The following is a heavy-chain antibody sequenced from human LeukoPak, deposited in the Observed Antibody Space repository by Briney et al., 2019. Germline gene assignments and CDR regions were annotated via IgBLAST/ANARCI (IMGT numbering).Heavy chain of an antibody. CDR2: ITSNGSST. J-gene: IGHJ3*02. Sequence: QPGGSLRLSCAASGFTFSGYWMHWVRQAPGKGLVWVSRITSNGSSTSYADSVKGRFTISRDSAKNTLYLQMNSLRAEDTAVYYCVRDGYSYGFMLAFDIWGLGTRVTVS. D-gene: IGHD5-18*01. V-gene: IGHV3-74*01. CDR1: GFTFSGYW. CDR3: VRDGYSYGFMLAFDI.